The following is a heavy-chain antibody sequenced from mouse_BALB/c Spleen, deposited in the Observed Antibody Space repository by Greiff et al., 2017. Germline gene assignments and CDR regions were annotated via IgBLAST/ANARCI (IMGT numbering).Heavy chain of an antibody. CDR1: GYAFTNYL. CDR3: ARERPLWSWFAY. V-gene: IGHV1-54*01. CDR2: INPGSGGT. J-gene: IGHJ3*01. Sequence: QVQLQQSGAELVRPGTSVKVSCKASGYAFTNYLIEWVKQRPGQGLEWIGVINPGSGGTNYNEKFKGKATLTADKSSSTAYMQLSSLTSDDSAVYFCARERPLWSWFAYWGQGTLVTVSA. D-gene: IGHD1-1*02.